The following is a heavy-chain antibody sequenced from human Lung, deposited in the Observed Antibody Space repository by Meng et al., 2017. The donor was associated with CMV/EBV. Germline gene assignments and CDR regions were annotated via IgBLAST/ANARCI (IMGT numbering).Heavy chain of an antibody. CDR3: ARDRVPEPPLEWPQLWGENF. CDR1: GFTFSRYT. J-gene: IGHJ4*02. D-gene: IGHD3-3*01. V-gene: IGHV3-21*01. Sequence: GESLKISCAASGFTFSRYTMNWVRQAPGKGPEWVSSISSSSGYIYYADSVKGRFTISRDNAKNSLFLQMRSLRAEDTAVYYCARDRVPEPPLEWPQLWGENFWXQGALVXVSS. CDR2: ISSSSGYI.